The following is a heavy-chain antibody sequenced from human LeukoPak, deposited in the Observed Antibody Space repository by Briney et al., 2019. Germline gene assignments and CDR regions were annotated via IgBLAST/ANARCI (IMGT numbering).Heavy chain of an antibody. CDR2: ISGSGGST. CDR1: GFSFSSYA. D-gene: IGHD2-8*01. Sequence: GGSLRLSCAASGFSFSSYAMSWVRQAPGKGLEWVSAISGSGGSTYYADSVKGRFTISRDNAKNSLYLQMNSLRAEDTAVYYCARVQLGPMLFDIWGQGTMVTVSS. CDR3: ARVQLGPMLFDI. J-gene: IGHJ3*02. V-gene: IGHV3-23*01.